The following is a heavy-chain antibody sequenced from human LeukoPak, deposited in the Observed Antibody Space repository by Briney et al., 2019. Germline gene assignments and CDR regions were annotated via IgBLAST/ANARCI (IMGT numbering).Heavy chain of an antibody. D-gene: IGHD2-8*01. CDR3: ARADIGYCTNGVCYTGEPFDY. J-gene: IGHJ4*02. Sequence: ASVKVSCKASGYTFTSYGISWVRQAPGQGPEWMGWISAYNGNTNYAQKLQGRVTMTTDTSTSTAYMELRSLRSDDTAVYYCARADIGYCTNGVCYTGEPFDYWGQGTLVTVSS. V-gene: IGHV1-18*01. CDR2: ISAYNGNT. CDR1: GYTFTSYG.